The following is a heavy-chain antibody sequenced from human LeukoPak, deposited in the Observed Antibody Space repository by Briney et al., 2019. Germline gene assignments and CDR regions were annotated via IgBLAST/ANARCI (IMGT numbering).Heavy chain of an antibody. V-gene: IGHV3-23*01. Sequence: PEGSLRLSCAVSGFTFSSYGMTWVRQAPGKGLEWVSTISGNGDDTYYADSVEGRFTISRDNSENTLYLQMNSLRAEDTAVYFCAKDDAPARWLRSPQLLDHWGQGTLVTVSS. J-gene: IGHJ4*02. CDR1: GFTFSSYG. CDR3: AKDDAPARWLRSPQLLDH. D-gene: IGHD5-12*01. CDR2: ISGNGDDT.